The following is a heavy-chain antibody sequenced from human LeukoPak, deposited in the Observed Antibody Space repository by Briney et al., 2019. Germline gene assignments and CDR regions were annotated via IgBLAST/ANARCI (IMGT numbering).Heavy chain of an antibody. Sequence: GGSLRLSCTGSGFNFSAHLMTWVRQVPGKGLEWISSVSGGGTDTYYADSVKGRFIVSRDDSKSTIYLVMKGLTVEDTATFFCARDQWFDGFDLWGQGTLATVSS. J-gene: IGHJ4*02. CDR2: VSGGGTDT. D-gene: IGHD3-22*01. CDR1: GFNFSAHL. CDR3: ARDQWFDGFDL. V-gene: IGHV3-23*01.